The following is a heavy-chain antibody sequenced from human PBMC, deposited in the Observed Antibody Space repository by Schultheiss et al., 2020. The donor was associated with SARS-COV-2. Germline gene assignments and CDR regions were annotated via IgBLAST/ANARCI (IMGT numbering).Heavy chain of an antibody. V-gene: IGHV5-51*01. CDR1: GYSFTSYW. Sequence: GSLRLSCKGSGYSFTSYWIGWVRQMPGKGLEWMGIIYPGDSDTRYSPSFQGQVTISADKSISTAYLQWSSLKASDTAMYYCAATLHGTTSWIYWGQGTLVTVSS. J-gene: IGHJ4*02. CDR2: IYPGDSDT. D-gene: IGHD1-7*01. CDR3: AATLHGTTSWIY.